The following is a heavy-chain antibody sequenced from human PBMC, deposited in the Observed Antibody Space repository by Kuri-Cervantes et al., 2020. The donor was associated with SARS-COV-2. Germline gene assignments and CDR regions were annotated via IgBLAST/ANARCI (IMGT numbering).Heavy chain of an antibody. CDR2: ISYDGSNK. V-gene: IGHV3-30*04. D-gene: IGHD3-22*01. CDR1: GFTFRTYA. Sequence: GGSLRLSCVASGFTFRTYAVHWVRQPPGKGLEWVAVISYDGSNKYYADSVKGRFTISRDNSKNTLYLRMNSLRAEDTAVYFCARHRISRHYYDSGGYPFYFDYWGQGTLVTVSS. J-gene: IGHJ4*02. CDR3: ARHRISRHYYDSGGYPFYFDY.